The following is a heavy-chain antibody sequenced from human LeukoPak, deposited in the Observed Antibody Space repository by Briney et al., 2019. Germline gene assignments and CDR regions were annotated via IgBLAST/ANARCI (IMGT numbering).Heavy chain of an antibody. V-gene: IGHV1-8*03. Sequence: ASVKVSCKASGYNFINYEINWVRQATGQGREWMGWMNPNSGNTGYAQNFQGRVTITRNISISTAYMELSSLRSEDTAVYYCARSIGWQLDMDVWGKGTTVIVSS. CDR3: ARSIGWQLDMDV. J-gene: IGHJ6*03. CDR1: GYNFINYE. D-gene: IGHD2-15*01. CDR2: MNPNSGNT.